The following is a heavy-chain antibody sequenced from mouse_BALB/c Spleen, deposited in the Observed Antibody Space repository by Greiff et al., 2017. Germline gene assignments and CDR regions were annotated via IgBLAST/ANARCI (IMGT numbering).Heavy chain of an antibody. J-gene: IGHJ1*01. V-gene: IGHV2-9-2*01. CDR2: IWTGGGT. CDR1: GFSFTSYD. D-gene: IGHD1-1*01. CDR3: VRVYGSSYWYFDV. Sequence: QVQLQQSGPGLVAPSQSLSITCTVSGFSFTSYDISWIRQPPGKGLEWLGVIWTGGGTNYNSAFMSRLSISKDNSKSQVFLKMNSLQTDDTAIYYCVRVYGSSYWYFDVWGAGTTVTVSS.